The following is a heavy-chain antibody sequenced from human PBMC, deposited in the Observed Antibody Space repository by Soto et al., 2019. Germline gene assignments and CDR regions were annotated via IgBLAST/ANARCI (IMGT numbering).Heavy chain of an antibody. V-gene: IGHV5-51*01. Sequence: PGESLKISCKGSGYSFTSYWIGWVRQMPGKGLEWMGIIYPGDSDTRYSPSFQGQVTISADKSISTAYLQWSSLKASDTAMYYCARHKGPGYYGSGSYHNWFDPWGQGTLVTVSS. J-gene: IGHJ5*02. D-gene: IGHD3-10*01. CDR3: ARHKGPGYYGSGSYHNWFDP. CDR2: IYPGDSDT. CDR1: GYSFTSYW.